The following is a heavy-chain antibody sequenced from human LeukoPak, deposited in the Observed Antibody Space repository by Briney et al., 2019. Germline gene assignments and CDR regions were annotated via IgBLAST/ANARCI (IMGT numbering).Heavy chain of an antibody. J-gene: IGHJ4*02. V-gene: IGHV4-31*03. D-gene: IGHD3-10*01. Sequence: PSQTLSLTCTVSGGSISSGAYYWSWIRQHPGKGLEWTGYIYYSGVTCYNPSLKSRVTISVDTSKNQFALKLSSVTAADTAVYYCARLYGSGSWLFDYWGQGTLVTVSS. CDR1: GGSISSGAYY. CDR2: IYYSGVT. CDR3: ARLYGSGSWLFDY.